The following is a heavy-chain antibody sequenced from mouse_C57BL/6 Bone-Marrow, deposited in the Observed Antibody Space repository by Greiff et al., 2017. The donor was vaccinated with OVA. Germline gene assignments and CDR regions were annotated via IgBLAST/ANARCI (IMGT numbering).Heavy chain of an antibody. J-gene: IGHJ2*01. CDR2: IDPNSGGT. CDR3: ARGSYYGYDGYFDY. D-gene: IGHD2-2*01. V-gene: IGHV1-72*01. Sequence: QVQLQQPGAELVKPGASVKLSCKASGYTFTSYWMHWVKQRPGRGLEWMGRIDPNSGGTKYNEKFKSKATLTVDKPSSTAYMQLSSLTSEDSAVYYCARGSYYGYDGYFDYWGQGTTLTVSS. CDR1: GYTFTSYW.